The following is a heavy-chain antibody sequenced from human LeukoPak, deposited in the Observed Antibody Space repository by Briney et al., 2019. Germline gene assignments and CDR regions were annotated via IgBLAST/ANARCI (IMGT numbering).Heavy chain of an antibody. Sequence: GGSLRLSCAASGFTISSNYMSWVRQAPGKGLEWVSFIYSGDSTYYADSVKGRFTISRDNSRNTLYLQMSSLRADDTAVYYCVTTDYDILTGCSPHWGQGTLVTVSS. CDR3: VTTDYDILTGCSPH. V-gene: IGHV3-53*01. CDR2: IYSGDST. CDR1: GFTISSNY. D-gene: IGHD3-9*01. J-gene: IGHJ4*02.